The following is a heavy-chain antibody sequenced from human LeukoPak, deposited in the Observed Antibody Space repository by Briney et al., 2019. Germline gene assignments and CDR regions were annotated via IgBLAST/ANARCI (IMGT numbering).Heavy chain of an antibody. CDR3: AREVGGSYSPNDYYYYYYMDV. J-gene: IGHJ6*03. CDR1: GGSFSGYY. Sequence: SETLSLTCAVYGGSFSGYYWSWIRQPPGKGLEWIGEINHSGSTYYNPSLKSRVTISVDTSKNQFSLKLSSVTAADTAVYYCAREVGGSYSPNDYYYYYYMDVWGKGTTVTVSS. V-gene: IGHV4-34*01. CDR2: INHSGST. D-gene: IGHD1-26*01.